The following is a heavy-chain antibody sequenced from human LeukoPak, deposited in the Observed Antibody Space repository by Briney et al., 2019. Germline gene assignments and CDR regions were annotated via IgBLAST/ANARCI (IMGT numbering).Heavy chain of an antibody. CDR2: IYASGST. J-gene: IGHJ6*03. D-gene: IGHD6-6*01. V-gene: IGHV4-4*07. Sequence: KASETLSLTCTVSGGSISSYYWSWIRQPAGKGLEWIGRIYASGSTNYNPSLKSRVTMSVDTSKNQFSLKLSSVTAADTAVYYCARDRRGSSNLVYYYYYMDVWGKGTTVTVSS. CDR1: GGSISSYY. CDR3: ARDRRGSSNLVYYYYYMDV.